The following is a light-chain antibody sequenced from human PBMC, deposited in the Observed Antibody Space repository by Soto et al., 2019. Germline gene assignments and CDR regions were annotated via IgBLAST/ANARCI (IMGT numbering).Light chain of an antibody. J-gene: IGLJ2*01. CDR1: SSDVGGYNE. V-gene: IGLV2-14*03. CDR2: DVT. Sequence: QSALTQPASVSGSPGQSTTISCTGTSSDVGGYNEVSWYQQRPGKAPKLMIYDVTNRPSGVSNRFSGSKSGNTASLTISGLQAEDDAYYYCTSHAAGSTLIFGGGTKVTVL. CDR3: TSHAAGSTLI.